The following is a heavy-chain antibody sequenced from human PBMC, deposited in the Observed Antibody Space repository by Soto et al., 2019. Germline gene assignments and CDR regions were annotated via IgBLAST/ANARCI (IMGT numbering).Heavy chain of an antibody. J-gene: IGHJ4*02. CDR2: IYYNGRT. CDR3: ARGSTTEKVDS. CDR1: GDSISSSFYY. Sequence: ETLSLTCSVSGDSISSSFYYWGWIRQPPGKGLEWIGNIYYNGRTYYNPSLTSRVTISIDTSKNQFSLNLSSVTAADTAVYYCARGSTTEKVDSWGQGILVTVSS. V-gene: IGHV4-39*01.